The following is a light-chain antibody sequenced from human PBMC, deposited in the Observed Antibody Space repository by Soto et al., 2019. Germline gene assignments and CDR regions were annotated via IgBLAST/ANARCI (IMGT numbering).Light chain of an antibody. CDR1: SSNIGGNS. J-gene: IGLJ1*01. V-gene: IGLV1-51*01. Sequence: VLTQPPSVSAAPGQKVTISCSGSSSNIGGNSVSWYQQLPGTAPKLLIYDDNKRPSGIPDRFSGSKSGTSATLGITGFQTGDEADYYCGSWDSSLSAYVLGNGTKVTVL. CDR3: GSWDSSLSAYV. CDR2: DDN.